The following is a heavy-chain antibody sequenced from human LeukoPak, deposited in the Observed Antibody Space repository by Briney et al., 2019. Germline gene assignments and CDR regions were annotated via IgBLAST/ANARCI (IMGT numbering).Heavy chain of an antibody. CDR3: ARCRGDCFDY. D-gene: IGHD2-15*01. V-gene: IGHV4-59*01. Sequence: SETLSLTCTVSGGSISSYYWSWIRQPPGKGLEWIGYIYYSGSTNYNPSLKSRVTISVDTSKNQFSLKLSSVTAADTAVYYCARCRGDCFDYWGQGTLVTVSS. CDR1: GGSISSYY. CDR2: IYYSGST. J-gene: IGHJ4*02.